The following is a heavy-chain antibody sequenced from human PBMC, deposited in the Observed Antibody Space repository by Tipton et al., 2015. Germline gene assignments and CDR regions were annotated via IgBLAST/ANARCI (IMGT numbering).Heavy chain of an antibody. CDR2: IKEDGSEK. D-gene: IGHD1-26*01. CDR1: GFTFSSFW. Sequence: GSLRLSCAASGFTFSSFWMSWVRQAPGKGLEWVANIKEDGSEKTYVDSVRGRFTISRDNTKNSLYLQMNSLRAEDTAVYYCAREVGHSYFDYWGQGTLVTVSS. V-gene: IGHV3-7*05. CDR3: AREVGHSYFDY. J-gene: IGHJ4*02.